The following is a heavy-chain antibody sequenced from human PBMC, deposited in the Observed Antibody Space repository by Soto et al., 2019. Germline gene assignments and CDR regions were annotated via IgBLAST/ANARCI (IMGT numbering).Heavy chain of an antibody. CDR1: GGSSSSGSDY. J-gene: IGHJ6*03. CDR3: ARHLRGGPYDMAV. V-gene: IGHV4-39*01. Sequence: SQTMSLTCTVSGGSSSSGSDYWGWIRQPPGKGLEWIGSIYYSGSTYHNPSLKSRVTISVDTSRNQFSLKLTSVTAADTAVVYCARHLRGGPYDMAVWGKGTTVTVS. CDR2: IYYSGST.